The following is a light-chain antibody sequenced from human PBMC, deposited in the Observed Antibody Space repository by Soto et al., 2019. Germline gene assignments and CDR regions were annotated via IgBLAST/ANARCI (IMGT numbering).Light chain of an antibody. V-gene: IGKV1-5*01. CDR2: YAS. Sequence: DIQMTQSPSTLSASVGDRVTITCRASQSISTYLAWYQQKPGKAPKLLIYYASSLESGVPSRFSGSGSGTEFTLTISSLQPDDFATYYCQQHNSYSPTTFGLGTRLEIK. CDR1: QSISTY. J-gene: IGKJ5*01. CDR3: QQHNSYSPTT.